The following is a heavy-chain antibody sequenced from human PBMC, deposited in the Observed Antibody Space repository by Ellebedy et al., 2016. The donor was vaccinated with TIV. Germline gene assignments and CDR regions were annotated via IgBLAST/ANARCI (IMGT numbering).Heavy chain of an antibody. CDR3: AKDQVGGDGRWVFDL. V-gene: IGHV3-23*01. CDR1: GFTFSPYA. D-gene: IGHD3-16*01. J-gene: IGHJ3*01. Sequence: GESLKISCAASGFTFSPYAMAWVRQAPGKGLEWVSGIVGSGAEKYADSVKGRFTISRDNSKRTVDLQMRSVRAEDTAIYYCAKDQVGGDGRWVFDLWGQGTMVTVSS. CDR2: IVGSGA.